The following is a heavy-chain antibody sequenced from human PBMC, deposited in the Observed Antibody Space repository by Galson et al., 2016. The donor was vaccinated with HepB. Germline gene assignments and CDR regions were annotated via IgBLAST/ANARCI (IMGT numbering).Heavy chain of an antibody. D-gene: IGHD4-17*01. CDR1: GFTFASYG. Sequence: SLRLSCAASGFTFASYGMHWVRQAPAKGLVWVAFIWSDGTLKHYADSVKGLFTISRDNSKDTLYLQMNSLRAEDTAVYYCARDYGDSNSYFNYWGQGTLVTVSS. CDR2: IWSDGTLK. J-gene: IGHJ4*02. CDR3: ARDYGDSNSYFNY. V-gene: IGHV3-33*01.